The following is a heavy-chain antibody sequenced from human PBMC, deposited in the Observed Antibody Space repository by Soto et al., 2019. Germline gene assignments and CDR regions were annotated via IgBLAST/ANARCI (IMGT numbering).Heavy chain of an antibody. J-gene: IGHJ6*02. CDR2: IKQDGSEK. CDR1: GFTFSSYW. Sequence: WGSLRLSCAASGFTFSSYWMSWVRQAPGKGLEWVANIKQDGSEKYYVDSVKGRFTISRDNAKNSLYLQMNSLRAEDTAVYYCARERASYYYGMDVWGQGTTVTVSS. CDR3: ARERASYYYGMDV. V-gene: IGHV3-7*03.